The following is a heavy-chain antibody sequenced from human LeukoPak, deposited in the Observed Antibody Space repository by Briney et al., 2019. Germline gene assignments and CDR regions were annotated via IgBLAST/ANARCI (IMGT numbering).Heavy chain of an antibody. D-gene: IGHD5-18*01. CDR2: IYSGGST. V-gene: IGHV3-66*01. CDR3: AREEVDTAMAFDY. J-gene: IGHJ4*02. Sequence: GGSLRLSCAASGFTVSSNYMSWVRQAPGKGLEWVSVIYSGGSTYYADSVKGRFTISRDNSKNTLYLQMNSLRAEDTAVYYCAREEVDTAMAFDYWGQGTLVTVSS. CDR1: GFTVSSNY.